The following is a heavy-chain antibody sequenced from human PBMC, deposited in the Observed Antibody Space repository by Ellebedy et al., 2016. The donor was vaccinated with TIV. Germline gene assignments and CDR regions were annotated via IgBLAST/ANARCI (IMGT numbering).Heavy chain of an antibody. CDR2: VDYIGTK. V-gene: IGHV4-39*07. Sequence: MPSETLSLTCTVSGGSISSSGFLWGWVRQPPGKGLEWIANVDYIGTKYHNPSLHSRAIVSLDTSKNQFSLRLTSLTAADTAVYYCAREVTAFRVHHVDVWGKGTTVIVSS. CDR3: AREVTAFRVHHVDV. D-gene: IGHD2-21*02. J-gene: IGHJ6*04. CDR1: GGSISSSGFL.